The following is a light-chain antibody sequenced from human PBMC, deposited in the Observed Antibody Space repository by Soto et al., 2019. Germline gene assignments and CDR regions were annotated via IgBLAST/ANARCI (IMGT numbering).Light chain of an antibody. J-gene: IGLJ1*01. CDR2: SNN. CDR1: RSSIGSNT. Sequence: QSVLTQPPSASGTPGQRVTISCSGSRSSIGSNTINWYQHLPGTAPKLLIYSNNHRPSGVPDRISGSKSGTSASLAISGLQSEDEADYYCAAWDDSLNGYVFGTGTKLTVL. V-gene: IGLV1-44*01. CDR3: AAWDDSLNGYV.